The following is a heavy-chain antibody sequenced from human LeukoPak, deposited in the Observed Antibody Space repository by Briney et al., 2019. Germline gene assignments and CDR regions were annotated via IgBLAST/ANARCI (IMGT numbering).Heavy chain of an antibody. J-gene: IGHJ4*02. CDR1: GGTFSSYA. D-gene: IGHD3-3*01. V-gene: IGHV1-69*05. CDR2: IIPIFGTA. CDR3: ARLRDDFWSGYWSQFDY. Sequence: ASVKVSCKASGGTFSSYAISWVRQAPGQGLEWMGGIIPIFGTANYAQKFQGRVTITTDESTSTAYMELSSLRSEDTAVYYCARLRDDFWSGYWSQFDYWGQGTLVTVSS.